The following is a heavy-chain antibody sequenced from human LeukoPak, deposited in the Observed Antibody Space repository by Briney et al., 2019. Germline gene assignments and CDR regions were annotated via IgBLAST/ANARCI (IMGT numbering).Heavy chain of an antibody. CDR2: INGDGSST. V-gene: IGHV3-74*01. Sequence: GGSLRLSCAASGFTLSNNWMHWVRQAPGKGLVWVSRINGDGSSTSYADSVKGRFTISRDNSKNTLYLQMNSLRAEDTAVYYCAKRLIAARPWDDAFDIWGQGTMVTVSS. CDR3: AKRLIAARPWDDAFDI. J-gene: IGHJ3*02. CDR1: GFTLSNNW. D-gene: IGHD6-6*01.